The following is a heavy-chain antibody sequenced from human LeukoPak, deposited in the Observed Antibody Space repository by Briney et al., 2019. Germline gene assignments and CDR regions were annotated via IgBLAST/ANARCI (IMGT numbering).Heavy chain of an antibody. Sequence: ASVKVSCKASGYIFSSYDINWVRQATGQGLEWMGWMNPNSGNTGYAQKFQGRVTITRNTSISTAYMELSSLRSEDTAVYYCARGGGYSSSWYSSYYYYFMDVWGKGTTVTVSS. J-gene: IGHJ6*03. CDR2: MNPNSGNT. CDR1: GYIFSSYD. D-gene: IGHD6-13*01. V-gene: IGHV1-8*03. CDR3: ARGGGYSSSWYSSYYYYFMDV.